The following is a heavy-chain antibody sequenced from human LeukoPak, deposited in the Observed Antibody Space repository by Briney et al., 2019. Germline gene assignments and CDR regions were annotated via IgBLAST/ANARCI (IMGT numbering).Heavy chain of an antibody. D-gene: IGHD6-13*01. Sequence: GASVKVSCKASGYTFTGYYMHWVRQAPGQGLEWMGWINPNSGGTNYAQKFQGRVTMTRDTSISTAYMELSRLRSDDTAVYYCARDRYSSSWNYFDYWGQGTLVTVSS. CDR3: ARDRYSSSWNYFDY. CDR2: INPNSGGT. J-gene: IGHJ4*02. CDR1: GYTFTGYY. V-gene: IGHV1-2*02.